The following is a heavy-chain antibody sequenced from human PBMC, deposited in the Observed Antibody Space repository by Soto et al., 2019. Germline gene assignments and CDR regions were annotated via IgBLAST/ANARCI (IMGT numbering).Heavy chain of an antibody. J-gene: IGHJ4*02. D-gene: IGHD6-6*01. CDR1: GFTFNSYA. V-gene: IGHV3-23*01. Sequence: EVQLLESGGGLVQPGGSLRLSCAASGFTFNSYAMPWVRQAPGKGLEWVSSISGSGDVTFYAASVEGRFTISRDNSKITFFLQLNSLRAEDTGVYYCAKYRSTSSGAEGFDFWGQGALVTVSS. CDR2: ISGSGDVT. CDR3: AKYRSTSSGAEGFDF.